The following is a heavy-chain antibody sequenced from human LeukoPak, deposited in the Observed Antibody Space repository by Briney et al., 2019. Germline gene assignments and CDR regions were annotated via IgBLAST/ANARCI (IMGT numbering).Heavy chain of an antibody. CDR2: FYPEDGET. V-gene: IGHV1-24*01. CDR3: ATSGAMVRGALDY. J-gene: IGHJ4*02. CDR1: GYTLTELS. D-gene: IGHD3-10*01. Sequence: ASVKVSCKVSGYTLTELSMHWVRQAPGKGLEGMGGFYPEDGETIYAQKFQGRVTMTEDTSTDTAYMELSSLRSEDTAVYYCATSGAMVRGALDYWGQGTLVTVSS.